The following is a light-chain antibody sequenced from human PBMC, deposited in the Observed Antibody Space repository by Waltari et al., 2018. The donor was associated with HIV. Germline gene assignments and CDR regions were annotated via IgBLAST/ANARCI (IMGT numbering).Light chain of an antibody. CDR1: KLGENY. Sequence: SYELTQPPSLSVSPGQTATITCSGDKLGENYVCCYQQKPGQPPVMVLDKDSRRPSGIPERFSGTNSGNTATLTIGGTQAMDEADYYCQAWDGGTGVLFGGGTKLTVL. V-gene: IGLV3-1*01. J-gene: IGLJ2*01. CDR2: KDS. CDR3: QAWDGGTGVL.